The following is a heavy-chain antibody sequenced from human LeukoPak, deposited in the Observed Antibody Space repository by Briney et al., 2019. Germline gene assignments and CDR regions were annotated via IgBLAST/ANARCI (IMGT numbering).Heavy chain of an antibody. J-gene: IGHJ4*02. CDR1: GYTFTSCG. V-gene: IGHV1-18*01. CDR2: ISAYNGNT. D-gene: IGHD3-22*01. CDR3: ARRGEGYYYDSSGYYDY. Sequence: ASVKASCKASGYTFTSCGISWVRQAPGQGLEWMGWISAYNGNTNYAQKLQGRVTMTTDTSTSTAYMELRSLRSDDTAVFYCARRGEGYYYDSSGYYDYWGQGTLVTVSS.